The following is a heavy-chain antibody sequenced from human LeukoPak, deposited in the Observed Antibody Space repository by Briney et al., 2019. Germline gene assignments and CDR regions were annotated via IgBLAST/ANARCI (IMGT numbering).Heavy chain of an antibody. D-gene: IGHD6-19*01. Sequence: PSETLSLTCTVSGASISSYYWSWIRQPPGKGREWIGYIYYSGTTKYNPSLKSRVTISVDTSKNQFSLNLSSVTAADTAVYYCATGKPQRYSSGWYVKWLDPWGQGTLVTVSS. CDR3: ATGKPQRYSSGWYVKWLDP. CDR2: IYYSGTT. J-gene: IGHJ5*02. CDR1: GASISSYY. V-gene: IGHV4-59*01.